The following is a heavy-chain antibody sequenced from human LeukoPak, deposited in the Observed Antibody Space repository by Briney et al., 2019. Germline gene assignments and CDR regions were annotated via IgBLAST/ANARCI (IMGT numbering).Heavy chain of an antibody. D-gene: IGHD2-15*01. CDR2: IIPIFGTA. V-gene: IGHV1-69*05. CDR1: GGTFSSYA. J-gene: IGHJ6*03. Sequence: ASVKVSCKASGGTFSSYAISWVRQAPGQGLEWMGGIIPIFGTANYAQKFQGRVTITTDESTSTAYMELSSLRSEDTAVYYCARDLANPVVAAKEFYYYYYMDVWGRGTTVTVSS. CDR3: ARDLANPVVAAKEFYYYYYMDV.